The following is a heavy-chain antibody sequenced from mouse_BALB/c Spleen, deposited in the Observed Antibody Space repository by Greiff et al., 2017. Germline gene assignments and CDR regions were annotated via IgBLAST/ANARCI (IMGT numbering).Heavy chain of an antibody. CDR2: ISSGGSYT. CDR1: GFTFSSYG. V-gene: IGHV5-6*01. D-gene: IGHD2-3*01. J-gene: IGHJ4*01. CDR3: ARFYDGYPYAMDY. Sequence: EVQRVESGGDLVKPGGSLKLSCAASGFTFSSYGMSWVRQTPDKRLEWVATISSGGSYTYYPDSVKGRFTISRDNAKNTLYLQMSSLKSEDTAMYYCARFYDGYPYAMDYWGQGTSVTVSS.